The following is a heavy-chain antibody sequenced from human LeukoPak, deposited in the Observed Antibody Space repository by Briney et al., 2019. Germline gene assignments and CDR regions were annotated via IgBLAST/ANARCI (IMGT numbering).Heavy chain of an antibody. CDR1: GFTFDDYA. J-gene: IGHJ3*02. V-gene: IGHV3-9*03. Sequence: GGSLRLSCAASGFTFDDYAMHWVRQAPGKGLEWVSGISWNSGSIGYADSVKGRFTISRDNAKNSLYLQMNSLRAEDMALYYCAKDLYPSGSYGGAFDIWGQGTMVTVSS. CDR2: ISWNSGSI. CDR3: AKDLYPSGSYGGAFDI. D-gene: IGHD1-26*01.